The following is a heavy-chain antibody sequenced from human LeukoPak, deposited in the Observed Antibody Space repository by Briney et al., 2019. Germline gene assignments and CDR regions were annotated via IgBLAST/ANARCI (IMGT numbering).Heavy chain of an antibody. Sequence: GGSLRFSCAASGFTFSSYAMSWVRQAPGKGLEWVSAISGSGGSTYYAVSVRGRFTISRDNSKNTLYLQMNSLRAEDTAVYYCAKGSPNIVVVPAAYWGQGTLVTVSS. CDR2: ISGSGGST. J-gene: IGHJ4*02. CDR3: AKGSPNIVVVPAAY. V-gene: IGHV3-23*01. D-gene: IGHD2-2*01. CDR1: GFTFSSYA.